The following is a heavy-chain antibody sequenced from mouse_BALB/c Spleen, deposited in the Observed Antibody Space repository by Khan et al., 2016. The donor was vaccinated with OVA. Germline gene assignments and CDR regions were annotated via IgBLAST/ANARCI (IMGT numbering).Heavy chain of an antibody. J-gene: IGHJ3*01. V-gene: IGHV5-6*01. CDR2: ISSGGDYT. CDR1: GFSFSSYS. CDR3: ASHLTGSFAY. Sequence: EVQLQESGGDLVKPGGSLKLSCAASGFSFSSYSMSWVRQTPDKRLEWVATISSGGDYTYYPDIVKGRFTISRDTAKNTLYMKMSSLKSEDTAMYYCASHLTGSFAYWGQGTLVTVSA. D-gene: IGHD4-1*01.